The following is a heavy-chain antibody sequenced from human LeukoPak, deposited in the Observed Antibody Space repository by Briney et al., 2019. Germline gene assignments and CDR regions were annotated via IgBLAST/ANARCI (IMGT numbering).Heavy chain of an antibody. CDR2: IKQDGSEK. CDR3: AKDKGHTVATIMGVGDY. V-gene: IGHV3-7*01. J-gene: IGHJ4*02. Sequence: GGSLRLSCAASGFTFSSYWMSWVRQAPGKGLAWVANIKQDGSEKYYVDSVKGRSTISRDNSKNTLYLQMNSLRAEDTAVYYCAKDKGHTVATIMGVGDYWGQGTLVTVSS. D-gene: IGHD5-12*01. CDR1: GFTFSSYW.